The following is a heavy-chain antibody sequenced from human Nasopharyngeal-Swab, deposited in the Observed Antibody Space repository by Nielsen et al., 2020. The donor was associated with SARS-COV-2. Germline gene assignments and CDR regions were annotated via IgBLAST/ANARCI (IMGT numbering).Heavy chain of an antibody. Sequence: GGSLRLSCAGSGFNFSRYAMHWVRQSPTKGPEWLAVMHHDGSNDYYLKSVKGRFTISRDNSKSTSFLQINDLRAEDTAVYYCARDATWEGRYYFDTWGQGALVTVSS. V-gene: IGHV3-33*01. CDR1: GFNFSRYA. D-gene: IGHD1-26*01. CDR2: MHHDGSND. CDR3: ARDATWEGRYYFDT. J-gene: IGHJ4*02.